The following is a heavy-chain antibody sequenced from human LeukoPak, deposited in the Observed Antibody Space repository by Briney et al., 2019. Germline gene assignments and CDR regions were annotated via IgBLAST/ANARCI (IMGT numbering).Heavy chain of an antibody. V-gene: IGHV3-23*01. CDR3: ARTRSWCFDP. Sequence: GGSLRLSCAASGFTFSNYAMTWVRQAPGRGREWVSSLSGHSIATHYADSVKGRFTISRDNSKNTLYLQLNSLRAEDTAVYYCARTRSWCFDPWGQGTLVTVSS. CDR2: LSGHSIAT. CDR1: GFTFSNYA. J-gene: IGHJ5*02. D-gene: IGHD4/OR15-4a*01.